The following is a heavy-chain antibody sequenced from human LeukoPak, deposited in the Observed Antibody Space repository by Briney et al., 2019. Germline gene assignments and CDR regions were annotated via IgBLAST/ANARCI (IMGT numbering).Heavy chain of an antibody. J-gene: IGHJ4*02. D-gene: IGHD1-26*01. CDR1: GFTFSSYV. Sequence: GGSLRLPCAASGFTFSSYVMSWVRQAPGKGLEWVSAISGSGGSTYYADSVKGRFTISRDNSKNTLYVQMNSLSAEDTAVYYCAKDRGVGAKIYWGQGTLVTVSS. CDR2: ISGSGGST. CDR3: AKDRGVGAKIY. V-gene: IGHV3-23*01.